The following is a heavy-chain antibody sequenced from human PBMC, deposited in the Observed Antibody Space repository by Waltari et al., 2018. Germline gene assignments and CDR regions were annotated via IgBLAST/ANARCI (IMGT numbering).Heavy chain of an antibody. V-gene: IGHV3-73*01. D-gene: IGHD6-13*01. CDR2: IRSKPNYCAT. CDR3: TGGAVTGTDF. CDR1: GFTFSGST. J-gene: IGHJ4*02. Sequence: EVQVVESGGGLVQPGGSLTLSCATSGFTFSGSTIHWVRQTSGKGLEWIGRIRSKPNYCATRYTASVEGRFTISRDDSENTAYLQMSSLMTEDTAVYYCTGGAVTGTDFWGQGTLVTVSS.